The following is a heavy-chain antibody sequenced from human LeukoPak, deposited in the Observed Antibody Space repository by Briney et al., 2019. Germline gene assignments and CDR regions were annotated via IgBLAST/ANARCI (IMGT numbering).Heavy chain of an antibody. D-gene: IGHD6-13*01. CDR2: IKQDGSEK. V-gene: IGHV3-7*01. CDR3: ARDPIPIAAATGDY. J-gene: IGHJ4*02. CDR1: GFTFSSYW. Sequence: GGSLRLSCAASGFTFSSYWMSWVRQAPGKGVEWVANIKQDGSEKYYVDSVKGRFTISRDNAKNSLYLQMNSLRADDTAVYYCARDPIPIAAATGDYWGQGTLVTVSS.